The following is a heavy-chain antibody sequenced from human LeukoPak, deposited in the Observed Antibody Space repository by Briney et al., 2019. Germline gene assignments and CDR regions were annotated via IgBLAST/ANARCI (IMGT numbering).Heavy chain of an antibody. D-gene: IGHD3-10*01. CDR2: IHYTGST. V-gene: IGHV4-59*01. J-gene: IGHJ5*02. CDR1: GGSISSYY. Sequence: PSETLSLACTVSGGSISSYYWSWIRQSPGKGLECIGYIHYTGSTNYNPSLKSRVTISVETSKNQFSLKLKSVTAADTAVYYCARGGYYGSGNDFRFDPWGQGTLVTVSS. CDR3: ARGGYYGSGNDFRFDP.